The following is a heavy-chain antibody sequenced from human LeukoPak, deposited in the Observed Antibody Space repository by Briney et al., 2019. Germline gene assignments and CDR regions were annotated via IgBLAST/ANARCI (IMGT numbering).Heavy chain of an antibody. CDR2: SRNKADRYTT. CDR3: VRGYNSFDS. CDR1: GFTLSDYY. D-gene: IGHD1-14*01. Sequence: PGGSLRLSCVASGFTLSDYYMDWVRQAPGRGLEWVARSRNKADRYTTIYAASVKGRFTISRDESKSSLYLQMDTLKTGDTAVYYCVRGYNSFDSWGQGTLVTVSS. J-gene: IGHJ4*02. V-gene: IGHV3-72*01.